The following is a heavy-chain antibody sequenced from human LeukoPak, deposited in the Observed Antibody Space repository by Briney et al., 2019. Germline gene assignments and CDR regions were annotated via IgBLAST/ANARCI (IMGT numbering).Heavy chain of an antibody. V-gene: IGHV3-30*18. CDR1: GFAFRSNG. CDR3: AKDLSTKWSLDY. Sequence: GRSLRLSCAASGFAFRSNGMHWVRQAPGKGLEWVAFISYDGNTKYYGDSVRGRFTISRDNSKNTLYLQMNSLRPDDTTVYYRAKDLSTKWSLDYWGQGTLVTVSS. J-gene: IGHJ4*02. CDR2: ISYDGNTK. D-gene: IGHD2-2*01.